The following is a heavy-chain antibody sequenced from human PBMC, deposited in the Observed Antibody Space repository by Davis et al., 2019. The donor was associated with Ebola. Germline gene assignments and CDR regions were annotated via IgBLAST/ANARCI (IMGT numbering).Heavy chain of an antibody. CDR2: ISSSSSTI. CDR3: ARARGSIWGSYRPSYFDY. J-gene: IGHJ4*02. V-gene: IGHV3-48*02. D-gene: IGHD3-16*02. Sequence: GGSLRLSCAASGFTFSSYWMHWVRQAPGKGLEWVSYISSSSSTIYYADSVKGRFTISRDNAKNSLYLQMNSLRDEDTAVYYCARARGSIWGSYRPSYFDYWGQGTLVTVSS. CDR1: GFTFSSYW.